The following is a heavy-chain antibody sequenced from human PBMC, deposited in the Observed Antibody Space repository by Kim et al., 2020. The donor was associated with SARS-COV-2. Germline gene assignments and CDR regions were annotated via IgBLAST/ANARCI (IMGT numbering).Heavy chain of an antibody. CDR3: GIGDSSGWYYFDY. D-gene: IGHD6-19*01. Sequence: SETLSLTCAVYGGSFSGYYWSWIRQPPGKGLEWIGEINHSGSTNYNPSLKSRVTISVDTSKNQFSLKLSSVTAADTAVYYCGIGDSSGWYYFDYWGQGTLVTVSS. J-gene: IGHJ4*02. V-gene: IGHV4-34*01. CDR1: GGSFSGYY. CDR2: INHSGST.